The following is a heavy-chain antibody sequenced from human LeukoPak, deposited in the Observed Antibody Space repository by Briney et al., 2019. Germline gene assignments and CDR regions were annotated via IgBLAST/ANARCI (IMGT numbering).Heavy chain of an antibody. J-gene: IGHJ4*02. Sequence: KPGGSLRLSCAASGFTFSSYSMNWVRQAPGKGLEWVSSISSSSSYIYYADSVKGRFTISRDNSKNTLYLQMNSLRAEDTAVYYCARDFAAVAAIWGQGTLVTVSS. CDR2: ISSSSSYI. CDR3: ARDFAAVAAI. D-gene: IGHD6-19*01. V-gene: IGHV3-21*04. CDR1: GFTFSSYS.